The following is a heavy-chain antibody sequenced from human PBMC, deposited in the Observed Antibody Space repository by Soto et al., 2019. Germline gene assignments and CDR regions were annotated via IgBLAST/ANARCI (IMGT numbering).Heavy chain of an antibody. CDR2: IYYSGST. CDR1: GGSISSGGYY. CDR3: ARTFRGCPPFDY. D-gene: IGHD3-10*01. V-gene: IGHV4-31*03. Sequence: QVQLQESGPGLVKPSQTLSLTCTVSGGSISSGGYYWSWIRQHPGKGLEWSGYIYYSGSTYYNPSLNIRVIISVDTCKNQFSLKLSSVTAADPAVYFCARTFRGCPPFDYWGQGTLVTVSS. J-gene: IGHJ4*02.